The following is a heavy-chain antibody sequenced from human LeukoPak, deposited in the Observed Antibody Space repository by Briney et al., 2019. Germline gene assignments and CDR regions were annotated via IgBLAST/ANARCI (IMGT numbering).Heavy chain of an antibody. D-gene: IGHD6-13*01. CDR2: INSGGTVR. V-gene: IGHV3-48*02. J-gene: IGHJ4*02. CDR1: GFKFNTYI. CDR3: AKGMESSWYEYTD. Sequence: GGSLRLSCAASGFKFNTYIMNWIRQAPGKGLEWVSIINSGGTVRYYADSVRGRFTISRDNARNSLYLQMNSLRDEDTAVYYCAKGMESSWYEYTDWGQGTLDTVSS.